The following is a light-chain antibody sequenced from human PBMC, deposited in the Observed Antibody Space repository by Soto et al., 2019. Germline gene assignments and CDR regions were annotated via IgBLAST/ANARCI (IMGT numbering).Light chain of an antibody. V-gene: IGKV1-6*01. CDR1: QGIGND. CDR3: LQDYIYPLT. Sequence: AIQMTQSPSSLSASVGDRVTITCRASQGIGNDLGWYQQKPGKAPKLLISDASSLQSGVPSRFSGSGSGTDFTLTVSNLQPEDFATYYCLQDYIYPLTFGQGTKVEIK. J-gene: IGKJ1*01. CDR2: DAS.